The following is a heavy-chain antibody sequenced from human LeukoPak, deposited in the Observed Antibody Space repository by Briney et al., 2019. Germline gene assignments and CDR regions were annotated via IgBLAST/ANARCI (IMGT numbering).Heavy chain of an antibody. CDR3: ATLTTPGWFNP. D-gene: IGHD1-1*01. CDR2: IYYSGST. Sequence: PSETLSLTCIVSGGSISSFYWSWIRQPPGKGLEWIGYIYYSGSTNYNPSLKSRVTISVDTSKNQFSLKLSSVTAADTAVYYCATLTTPGWFNPWGQGTLVTVSS. V-gene: IGHV4-59*12. J-gene: IGHJ5*02. CDR1: GGSISSFY.